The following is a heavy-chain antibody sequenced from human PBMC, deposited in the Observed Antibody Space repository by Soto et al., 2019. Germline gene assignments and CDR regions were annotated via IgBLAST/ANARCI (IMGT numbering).Heavy chain of an antibody. CDR1: GGTFSSYT. V-gene: IGHV1-69*04. Sequence: SVKVSCKASGGTFSSYTISWVRQAPGQGLEWMGRIIPILGIANYAQKFQGRVTITADKSTSTAYMELSSLRSEDTAVYYCARDRDILTGYYPLEGYYYYGMDVWGQGTTVTVSS. CDR3: ARDRDILTGYYPLEGYYYYGMDV. CDR2: IIPILGIA. J-gene: IGHJ6*02. D-gene: IGHD3-9*01.